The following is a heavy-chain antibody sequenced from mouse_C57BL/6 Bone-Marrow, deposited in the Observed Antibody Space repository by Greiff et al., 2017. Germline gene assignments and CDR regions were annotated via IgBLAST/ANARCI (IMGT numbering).Heavy chain of an antibody. CDR2: INPSTGGT. D-gene: IGHD6-1*01. V-gene: IGHV1-42*01. J-gene: IGHJ2*01. CDR3: ARSAGTLCDY. Sequence: VQLKQSGPELVKPGASVKISCKASGYSFTGYYMNWVKQSPEKSLEWIGEINPSTGGTTYNQKFKAKATLTVDKSSSTAYMQLKSLTSEDSAGYYCARSAGTLCDYWGQGTTLTVSS. CDR1: GYSFTGYY.